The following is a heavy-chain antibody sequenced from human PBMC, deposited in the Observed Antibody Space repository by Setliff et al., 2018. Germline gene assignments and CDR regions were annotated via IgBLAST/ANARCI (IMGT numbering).Heavy chain of an antibody. V-gene: IGHV4-59*01. Sequence: PSETLSLTCAVYGGSFSPYYWAWIRQPPGQGLEWIGLIYDTGSTNYNPSLKSRVTISVDTSKNQFSLKLSSVTAADTAVYYCARGPGSSRLYYFDYWGQGTLVTVSS. J-gene: IGHJ4*02. CDR2: IYDTGST. CDR3: ARGPGSSRLYYFDY. CDR1: GGSFSPYY. D-gene: IGHD3-10*01.